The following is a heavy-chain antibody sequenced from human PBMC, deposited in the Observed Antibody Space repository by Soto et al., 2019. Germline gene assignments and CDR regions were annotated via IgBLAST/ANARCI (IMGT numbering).Heavy chain of an antibody. V-gene: IGHV1-18*01. Sequence: ASVKVSCKASGYTFTSYGISWVRQAPGQGLEWMGWISAYNGNTNYAQKLQGRVTMTTDTSTSTAYMELRSLRSDDTAVYYCARFGVQQLVLGVFDYGGRGSLVTVSS. D-gene: IGHD6-13*01. CDR1: GYTFTSYG. CDR3: ARFGVQQLVLGVFDY. J-gene: IGHJ4*02. CDR2: ISAYNGNT.